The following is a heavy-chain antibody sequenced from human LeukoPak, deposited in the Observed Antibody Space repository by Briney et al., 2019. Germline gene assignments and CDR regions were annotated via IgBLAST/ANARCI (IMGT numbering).Heavy chain of an antibody. D-gene: IGHD3-16*01. V-gene: IGHV1-2*02. J-gene: IGHJ4*02. Sequence: ASVKVSCKASGYTFTDHYVHWVRQAPGQGLEWMGWVIPNSGGTNYAQKFQGRVTMSRDTSISTTYMELSRLTSDDTAVYYCARCILRSEGELDFDHWGQGTLVTVSS. CDR1: GYTFTDHY. CDR3: ARCILRSEGELDFDH. CDR2: VIPNSGGT.